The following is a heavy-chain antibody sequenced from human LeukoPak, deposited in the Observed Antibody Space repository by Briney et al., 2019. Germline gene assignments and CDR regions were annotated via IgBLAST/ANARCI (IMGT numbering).Heavy chain of an antibody. CDR2: IKQDGSEK. CDR1: GFTFSSYW. D-gene: IGHD1-1*01. CDR3: ARVQLERVPDY. Sequence: PGGSLRLSCAASGFTFSSYWMSWVRQAPGKGLEWVANIKQDGSEKYYVDSVKGRFTISRDNAKNSLYLQMNSLGAEDTAVYYCARVQLERVPDYWGQGTLVTVSS. J-gene: IGHJ4*02. V-gene: IGHV3-7*01.